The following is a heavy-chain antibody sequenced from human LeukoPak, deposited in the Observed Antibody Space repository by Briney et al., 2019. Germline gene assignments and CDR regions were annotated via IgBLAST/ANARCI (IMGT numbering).Heavy chain of an antibody. CDR3: ARKYASGTYPLDY. CDR2: ITNDGTSI. J-gene: IGHJ4*02. Sequence: GGSLRLSCAASGFSFSTTWMHWVRQPPGQGLVWVARITNDGTSISYAESVKGRFTISRDNAKNTLYLQMSSLRVEDTAVYYCARKYASGTYPLDYWGQGTLVTVSS. V-gene: IGHV3-74*03. CDR1: GFSFSTTW. D-gene: IGHD3-10*01.